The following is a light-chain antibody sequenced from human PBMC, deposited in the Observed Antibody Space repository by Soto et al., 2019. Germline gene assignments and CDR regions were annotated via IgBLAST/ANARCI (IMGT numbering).Light chain of an antibody. CDR2: DAS. CDR1: QSVSSY. V-gene: IGKV3-11*01. CDR3: QQRSNWVS. J-gene: IGKJ4*01. Sequence: EIVLTQSPATLSLSPGERAILSCRASQSVSSYLAWYQQKPGQAPRLLIYDASNRATGIPARFSGSGSGTDFTLTISSLEPEDFAVYYCQQRSNWVSFGGGTKVEIK.